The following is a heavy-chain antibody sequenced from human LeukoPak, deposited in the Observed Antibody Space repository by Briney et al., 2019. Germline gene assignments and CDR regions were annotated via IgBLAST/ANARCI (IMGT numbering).Heavy chain of an antibody. D-gene: IGHD1-26*01. CDR2: IYYTGST. V-gene: IGHV4-59*08. CDR1: GGSISRDY. CDR3: ARHVKVVGFDY. J-gene: IGHJ4*02. Sequence: SETPSLTCTVSGGSISRDYWSWIRQPPGKGLEWIGYIYYTGSTNYNPSLKSRVTISVDTSKNQFSLKLSSVTAADTAVYYCARHVKVVGFDYWGQGTLVTVSS.